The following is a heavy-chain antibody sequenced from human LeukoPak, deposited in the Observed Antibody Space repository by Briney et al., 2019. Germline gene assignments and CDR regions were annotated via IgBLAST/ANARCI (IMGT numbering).Heavy chain of an antibody. CDR3: AKGGGAYYSDSSTYSAPFEH. CDR1: GFTFSSYA. CDR2: ISGSGCST. D-gene: IGHD3-22*01. J-gene: IGHJ4*02. V-gene: IGHV3-23*01. Sequence: PGGSLRLSCAASGFTFSSYAIHWVRQAPGKGLEWVSGISGSGCSTYYADPVKGRFTISRDNSKNTLYLQMNSLRAEDTAVYYCAKGGGAYYSDSSTYSAPFEHWGQGTLVTVSS.